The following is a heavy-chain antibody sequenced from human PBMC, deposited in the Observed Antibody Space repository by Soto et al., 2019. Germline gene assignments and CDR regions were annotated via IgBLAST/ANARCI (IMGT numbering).Heavy chain of an antibody. CDR3: ANDLPRRTSGYFFDY. CDR2: VSASGLNT. D-gene: IGHD1-1*01. CDR1: GFTFSTYA. J-gene: IGHJ4*02. V-gene: IGHV3-23*01. Sequence: EVQLLESGGKLVQPGGSLTLSCAASGFTFSTYAMAWVRQAPGKGLEWVSGVSASGLNTDYADPVKGRFYISRDNSKNTVSLHMNSLRDEDTALYYCANDLPRRTSGYFFDYCGQGTPVPVSS.